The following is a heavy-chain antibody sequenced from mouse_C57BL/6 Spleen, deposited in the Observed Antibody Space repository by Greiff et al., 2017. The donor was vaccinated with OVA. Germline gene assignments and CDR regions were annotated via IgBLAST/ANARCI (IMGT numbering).Heavy chain of an antibody. CDR3: TRGITGDY. CDR1: GYTFTDYE. J-gene: IGHJ2*01. V-gene: IGHV1-15*01. CDR2: IDPETGGT. Sequence: VKVVESGAELVRPGASVTLSCKASGYTFTDYEMHWVKQTPVHGLEWIGAIDPETGGTYYNQKFKGKALLTADKSSSTAYMELRSLTSEDSAVYYCTRGITGDYWGQGTTLTVSS. D-gene: IGHD4-1*01.